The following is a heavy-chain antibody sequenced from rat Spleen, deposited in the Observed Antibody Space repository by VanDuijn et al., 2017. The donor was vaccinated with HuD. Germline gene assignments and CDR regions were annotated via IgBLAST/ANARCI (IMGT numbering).Heavy chain of an antibody. CDR2: ISTGGGNT. J-gene: IGHJ2*01. D-gene: IGHD1-11*01. CDR1: GFTFSSFP. V-gene: IGHV5-25*01. CDR3: ATTPEGYFEY. Sequence: EVQLVESDGGLVQPGRSLKLSCAASGFTFSSFPMAWVRQAPTKGLEWVASISTGGGNTYYRDSVKGRFTISRDDAKATLYLQMHSLRSEDTATYYCATTPEGYFEYWGQGVMVTVSS.